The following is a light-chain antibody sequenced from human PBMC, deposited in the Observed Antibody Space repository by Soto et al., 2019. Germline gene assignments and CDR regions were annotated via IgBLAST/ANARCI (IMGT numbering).Light chain of an antibody. CDR3: QQYNSYPTT. CDR2: AAS. J-gene: IGKJ4*01. CDR1: QGISSR. Sequence: DIQMTQSPSSLSASVEDRVTITCRASQGISSRLAWYQQKPEKEPKSLIYAASSLQSGVPSRFSGSGSGTDFILTINSLQPEDFATYYCQQYNSYPTTFGGGTKVEIK. V-gene: IGKV1D-16*01.